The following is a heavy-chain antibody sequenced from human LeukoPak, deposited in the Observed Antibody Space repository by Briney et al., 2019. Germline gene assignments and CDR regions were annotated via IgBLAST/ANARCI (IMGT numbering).Heavy chain of an antibody. CDR3: ASYGDYSDAFDI. J-gene: IGHJ3*02. Sequence: GGPLNLSREPPGFPFISKNLNGVRQAPGKGRKGAASISSTSSYIYYADSVKGRFTISRDNAKNSLYLQMNSLRAEDTAVYYCASYGDYSDAFDIWGQGTMVTVSS. V-gene: IGHV3-21*01. D-gene: IGHD4-17*01. CDR1: GFPFISKN. CDR2: ISSTSSYI.